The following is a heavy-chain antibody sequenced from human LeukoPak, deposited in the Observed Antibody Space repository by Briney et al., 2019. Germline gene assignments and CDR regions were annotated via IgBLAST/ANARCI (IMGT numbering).Heavy chain of an antibody. D-gene: IGHD1-26*01. V-gene: IGHV3-66*01. CDR1: GFTVSSNY. CDR2: IYSGGST. Sequence: GGSLRLSCAASGFTVSSNYMSWVRQAPGKGLEWVSVIYSGGSTYYADSVKGRFTISRDNSKNTLYLQMNSLRTEDTAVYYCAREVGATILLDYWGQGTLVTVSS. J-gene: IGHJ4*02. CDR3: AREVGATILLDY.